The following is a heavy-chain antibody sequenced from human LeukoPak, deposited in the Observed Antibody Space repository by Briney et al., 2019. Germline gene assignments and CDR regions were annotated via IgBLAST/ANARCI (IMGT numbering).Heavy chain of an antibody. D-gene: IGHD4-17*01. Sequence: RASVKVSCKASGYTFTTYDINWVRQATGQGLEWMGWMSPNSGNTGYAQKFQGRVTITRNTSISTAYMELSSLRSEDTAVYYCARRLGTVTTFDYWGQGTLVTVSS. CDR3: ARRLGTVTTFDY. J-gene: IGHJ4*02. CDR2: MSPNSGNT. CDR1: GYTFTTYD. V-gene: IGHV1-8*03.